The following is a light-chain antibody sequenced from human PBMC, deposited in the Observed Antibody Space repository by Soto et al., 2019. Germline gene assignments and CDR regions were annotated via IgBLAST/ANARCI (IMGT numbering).Light chain of an antibody. CDR3: SSFTSSSTLV. CDR2: EVN. CDR1: SSDVGTYNR. J-gene: IGLJ2*01. V-gene: IGLV2-18*02. Sequence: QSALTQPPSVSGSPGQSVTISCTGTSSDVGTYNRVSWYQQPPGTAPKVMIYEVNNRPSGVPDRFSGSKFGNTASLTISGLQAEDEADYYCSSFTSSSTLVFGGGTKVTVL.